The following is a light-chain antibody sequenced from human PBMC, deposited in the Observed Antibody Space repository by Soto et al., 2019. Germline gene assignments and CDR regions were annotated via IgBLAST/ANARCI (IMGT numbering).Light chain of an antibody. V-gene: IGLV1-40*01. J-gene: IGLJ2*01. CDR3: QSYDSNLSGPV. CDR2: GSS. CDR1: NSNIGAGYD. Sequence: QSVLTQPPSVSGAPGQRVTISCAGTNSNIGAGYDIHWYQQLPGTAPKLLVYGSSNRPSGVPDRFSGSRSGTSASLAITGLQAEDEAGYYCQSYDSNLSGPVFGGGTKLTVL.